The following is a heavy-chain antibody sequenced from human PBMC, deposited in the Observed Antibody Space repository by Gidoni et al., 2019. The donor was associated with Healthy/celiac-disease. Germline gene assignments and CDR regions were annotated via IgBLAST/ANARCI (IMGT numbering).Heavy chain of an antibody. CDR2: IRSQANRYAT. D-gene: IGHD4-17*01. Sequence: EVQLVESGGGLVQPGGSLKLSWAASGFTVSGSAMHWVRKASGTGLEWVGLIRSQANRYATTYAASVKGRFTISRDDSKTTAYLQMNSLKIEDTAVYYCTTATTVTTIDYWGQGTLVTVSS. CDR1: GFTVSGSA. J-gene: IGHJ4*02. V-gene: IGHV3-73*02. CDR3: TTATTVTTIDY.